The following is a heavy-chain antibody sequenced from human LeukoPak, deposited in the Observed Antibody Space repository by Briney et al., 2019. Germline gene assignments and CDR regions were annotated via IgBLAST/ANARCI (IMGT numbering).Heavy chain of an antibody. J-gene: IGHJ1*01. CDR3: ASDYSSSWYGYFQH. CDR1: GFTFSSYS. V-gene: IGHV3-21*01. D-gene: IGHD6-13*01. Sequence: GGSLRLSCAASGFTFSSYSMNWVRQAPGKGLEWVSSISSSSSYIYYADSVKGRFTISRDNAKNSLYLPMNSLRAEDTAVYYCASDYSSSWYGYFQHWGQGTLVTVSS. CDR2: ISSSSSYI.